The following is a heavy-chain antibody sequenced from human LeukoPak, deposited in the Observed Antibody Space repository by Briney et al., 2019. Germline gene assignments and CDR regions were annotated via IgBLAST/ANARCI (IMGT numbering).Heavy chain of an antibody. CDR2: INSDGSEG. Sequence: GGSLRLTCAVSGFTFSGFWMSWSRQAPGKGLEWVASINSDGSEGYYADVVKGRFTISRDNAKNSLYLQINSLRAEDTAVYYCARDTGPRPPGIAVAGPRYDYWGQGTLVTVSS. D-gene: IGHD6-19*01. CDR1: GFTFSGFW. CDR3: ARDTGPRPPGIAVAGPRYDY. J-gene: IGHJ4*02. V-gene: IGHV3-7*03.